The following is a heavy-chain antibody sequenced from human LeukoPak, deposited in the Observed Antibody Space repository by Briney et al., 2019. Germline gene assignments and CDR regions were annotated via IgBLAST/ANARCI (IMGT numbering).Heavy chain of an antibody. CDR2: ISPSGTVI. CDR1: GFTFTDYY. V-gene: IGHV3-11*01. CDR3: ARAKDDILTC. Sequence: GGSLRLSCSASGFTFTDYYMSWIRQAPGKGLEWVSYISPSGTVIYYGDSVKGRFTISRDNAKKSLYLQMNSLRAEDTAVYYCARAKDDILTCWGQGTLVTVSS. J-gene: IGHJ4*02. D-gene: IGHD3-9*01.